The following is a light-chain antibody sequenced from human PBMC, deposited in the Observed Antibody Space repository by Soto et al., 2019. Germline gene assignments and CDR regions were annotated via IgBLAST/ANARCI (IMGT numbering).Light chain of an antibody. CDR3: QQYGSSPIT. Sequence: IVLTQSPATLSLSPWERDTLSCGASQSVSSSYLAWYQQKPGLAPRLLIYDASSRATGIPDRFSGSGSGTDFTLTISRLEPEDFAVYYCQQYGSSPITFGQGTRLEIK. J-gene: IGKJ5*01. V-gene: IGKV3D-20*01. CDR1: QSVSSSY. CDR2: DAS.